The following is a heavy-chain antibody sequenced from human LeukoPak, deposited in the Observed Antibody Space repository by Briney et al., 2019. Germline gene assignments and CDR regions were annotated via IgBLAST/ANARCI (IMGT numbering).Heavy chain of an antibody. Sequence: SETLSLTCTVSGGSISSYYWSWIRQPPGKGLEWIGYIFYSGSTNYNPSLKSRVTISVDTSKNQFTLNLSSVTAADTAVYYCARGARGSYSYWGQGTLVTVSS. D-gene: IGHD1-26*01. CDR2: IFYSGST. V-gene: IGHV4-59*08. CDR3: ARGARGSYSY. CDR1: GGSISSYY. J-gene: IGHJ4*02.